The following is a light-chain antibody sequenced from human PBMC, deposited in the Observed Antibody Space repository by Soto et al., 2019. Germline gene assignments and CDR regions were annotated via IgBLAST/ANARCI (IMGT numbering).Light chain of an antibody. CDR3: QQSFSTPPT. CDR2: ASS. CDR1: QSFSTY. J-gene: IGKJ1*01. V-gene: IGKV1-39*01. Sequence: DIQMTQSPSSLSASVVDKVTITCGASQSFSTYLNWYQQKPGKAPKLLIYASSTLQTGVPSRFSGSASGTDFTLTIRSLQPEDFATYFCQQSFSTPPTFGQGTKVDIK.